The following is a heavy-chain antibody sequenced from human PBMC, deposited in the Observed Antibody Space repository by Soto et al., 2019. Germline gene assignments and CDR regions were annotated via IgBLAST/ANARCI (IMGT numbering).Heavy chain of an antibody. CDR2: ISGSGGST. J-gene: IGHJ4*02. V-gene: IGHV3-23*01. CDR3: AKDHLGYCSGGSCRAFDY. Sequence: EVQLLESGGGLVQPGGSLRLSCAASGFTFSSYAMSWVRQAPGKWLEWVSAISGSGGSTYYADSVKGRFTISRDNSRNTLYLQMNSLRAEDTAVYYCAKDHLGYCSGGSCRAFDYWGQGTLVTVSS. CDR1: GFTFSSYA. D-gene: IGHD2-15*01.